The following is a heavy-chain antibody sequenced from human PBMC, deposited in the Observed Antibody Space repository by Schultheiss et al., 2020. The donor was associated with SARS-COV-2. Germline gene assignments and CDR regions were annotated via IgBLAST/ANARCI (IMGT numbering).Heavy chain of an antibody. V-gene: IGHV3-23*01. CDR3: AREVNILTGYYLNYYYYGMDV. CDR1: GFTFSSYA. CDR2: IRGSGGST. D-gene: IGHD3-9*01. J-gene: IGHJ6*02. Sequence: GGSLRLSCAASGFTFSSYAMSWVRQAPGKGLEWVSGIRGSGGSTHYADSVKGRFTISRDNSKNTLYLQMNSLRAEDTAVYYCAREVNILTGYYLNYYYYGMDVWGQGTTVTVSS.